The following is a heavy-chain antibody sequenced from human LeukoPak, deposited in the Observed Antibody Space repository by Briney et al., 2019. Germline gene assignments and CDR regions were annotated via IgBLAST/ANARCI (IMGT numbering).Heavy chain of an antibody. J-gene: IGHJ4*02. Sequence: GGSLRLPCPASGITVSSNYMNWVRQAPGKGLEWVSLIYSGGSTDYADSVKGRCTISRDDSKNTLLLQMNNLRAEDTAIYYCARAETSGPMSLHDWGQGTLVTVSS. V-gene: IGHV3-53*01. D-gene: IGHD5-12*01. CDR2: IYSGGST. CDR3: ARAETSGPMSLHD. CDR1: GITVSSNY.